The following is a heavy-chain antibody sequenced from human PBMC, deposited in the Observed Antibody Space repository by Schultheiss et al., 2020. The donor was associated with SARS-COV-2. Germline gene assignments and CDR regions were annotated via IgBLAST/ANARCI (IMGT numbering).Heavy chain of an antibody. D-gene: IGHD4-17*01. CDR1: GYTFTSYY. V-gene: IGHV1-2*02. CDR2: INPNSGGT. CDR3: ARDLSTVTFAFDY. Sequence: PVKVSCKASGYTFTSYYMHWVRQAPGQGLEWMGWINPNSGGTNYAQKFQGRVTMTRDTSISTAYMELSRLRSDDTAVYYCARDLSTVTFAFDYWGQGTLVTVSS. J-gene: IGHJ4*02.